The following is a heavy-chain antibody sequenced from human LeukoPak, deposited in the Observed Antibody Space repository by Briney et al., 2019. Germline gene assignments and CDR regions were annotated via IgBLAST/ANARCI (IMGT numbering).Heavy chain of an antibody. CDR1: GYTFTSYG. D-gene: IGHD6-13*01. Sequence: APVKVSCKASGYTFTSYGISWVRRAPGQGLEWMGWISAYNGNTNYAQKLQGRVTMTTDTSTSTAYMELRSLRSDDTAVYYCARARRIAAAGKLDYWGQGTLVTVSS. J-gene: IGHJ4*02. V-gene: IGHV1-18*01. CDR3: ARARRIAAAGKLDY. CDR2: ISAYNGNT.